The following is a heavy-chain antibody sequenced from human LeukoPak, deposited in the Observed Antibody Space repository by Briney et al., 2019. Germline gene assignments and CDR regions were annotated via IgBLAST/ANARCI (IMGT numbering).Heavy chain of an antibody. CDR1: GGSISSSSYY. Sequence: SSETLSLTCTVSGGSISSSSYYWGWIRQPPGKGLEWIGSIYYSGSTYYNPSLKSRVTISVDTSKNQFSLKLSSVTAADTAVYYCARIIGYCSGGSCYSLRLFDPWGQGTLVTVSS. CDR2: IYYSGST. D-gene: IGHD2-15*01. V-gene: IGHV4-39*07. CDR3: ARIIGYCSGGSCYSLRLFDP. J-gene: IGHJ5*02.